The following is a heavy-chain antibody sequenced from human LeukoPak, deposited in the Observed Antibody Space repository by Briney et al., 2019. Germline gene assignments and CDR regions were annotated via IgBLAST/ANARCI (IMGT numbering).Heavy chain of an antibody. D-gene: IGHD2-15*01. CDR3: ATYGYCSGGSCYRTQNNSRAYYYGMDV. V-gene: IGHV4-39*07. CDR2: IYYSGTT. J-gene: IGHJ6*02. Sequence: SETLSLTCTVSDGSISSSGYYWGWIRQPPGKGLEWIGSIYYSGTTNYNPSLKSRVTISVDTSKNQFSLKLSSVTAADTAVYYCATYGYCSGGSCYRTQNNSRAYYYGMDVWGQGTTVTVSS. CDR1: DGSISSSGYY.